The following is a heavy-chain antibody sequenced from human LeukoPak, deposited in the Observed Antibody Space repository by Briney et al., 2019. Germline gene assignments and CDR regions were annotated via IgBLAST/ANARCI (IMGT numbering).Heavy chain of an antibody. CDR2: ISSSSSTI. V-gene: IGHV3-48*01. CDR3: ARDLYVDIVATIPDAFDI. CDR1: GFTFSSYS. Sequence: GGSLRLSCAASGFTFSSYSMNWVRQAPGKGLERVSYISSSSSTIYYADSVKGRFTISRDNAKNSLYLQMNSLRAEDTAVYYCARDLYVDIVATIPDAFDIWGQGTMVTVSS. J-gene: IGHJ3*02. D-gene: IGHD5-12*01.